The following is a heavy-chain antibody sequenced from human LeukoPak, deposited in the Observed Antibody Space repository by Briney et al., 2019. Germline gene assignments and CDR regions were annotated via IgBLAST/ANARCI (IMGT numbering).Heavy chain of an antibody. CDR1: GFTFSSYT. J-gene: IGHJ4*02. CDR2: ISSSSSYI. D-gene: IGHD6-13*01. V-gene: IGHV3-21*01. Sequence: GGSLRLSCAASGFTFSSYTMNWVRQAPGKGLQSVSSISSSSSYIYYADSVKGRFTISRDNSKNSLYLQMNSLRAEDTAVYYCARGSALSIQQLVGAFDYWGQGTLVTVSS. CDR3: ARGSALSIQQLVGAFDY.